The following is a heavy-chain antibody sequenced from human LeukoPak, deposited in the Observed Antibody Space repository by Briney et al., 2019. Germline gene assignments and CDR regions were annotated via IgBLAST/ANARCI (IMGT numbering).Heavy chain of an antibody. J-gene: IGHJ4*02. CDR1: GDSIGSGDYY. D-gene: IGHD2-15*01. Sequence: PLQTLSLTCSVSGDSIGSGDYYWNWIRQHPGKGLEWIGYIYYSGSTYYNPSLKSRVTISVDTSKNQFSLKLSSVTAADTAVYYCARRDGCCSGGSCQYYFDYWGQGTLVTVSS. V-gene: IGHV4-31*03. CDR2: IYYSGST. CDR3: ARRDGCCSGGSCQYYFDY.